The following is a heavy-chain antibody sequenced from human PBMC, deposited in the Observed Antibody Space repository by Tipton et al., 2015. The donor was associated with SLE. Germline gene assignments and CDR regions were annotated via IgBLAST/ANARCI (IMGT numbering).Heavy chain of an antibody. CDR2: VHYSGST. CDR1: GGSISTYY. Sequence: TLSLTCTVSGGSISTYYWSWIRQPPGKGLEWIGYVHYSGSTKYSPSLEYRVTMSLDTAKNQFSLKLRSVTAADTAVYYCARLPGHSDSRDFWGQGTLVSVSS. D-gene: IGHD6-13*01. CDR3: ARLPGHSDSRDF. V-gene: IGHV4-59*08. J-gene: IGHJ1*01.